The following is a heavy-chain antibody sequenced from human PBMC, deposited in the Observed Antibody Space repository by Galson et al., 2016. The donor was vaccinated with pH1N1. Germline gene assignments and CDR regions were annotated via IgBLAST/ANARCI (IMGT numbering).Heavy chain of an antibody. CDR3: AKVSGYSYGPFDY. V-gene: IGHV3-9*01. J-gene: IGHJ4*02. CDR2: ISWNSGSV. D-gene: IGHD5-18*01. Sequence: SLRLSCAASGFTFDDYAMYWVRQAPGKGLEWVSGISWNSGSVGYADSVKGRFTISRGNAKNSLYLQMNSLRAEDTALYYCAKVSGYSYGPFDYWGQGTLVTVSS. CDR1: GFTFDDYA.